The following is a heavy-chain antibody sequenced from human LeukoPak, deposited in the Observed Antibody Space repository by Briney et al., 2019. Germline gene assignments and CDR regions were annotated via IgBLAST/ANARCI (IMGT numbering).Heavy chain of an antibody. V-gene: IGHV3-23*01. J-gene: IGHJ3*02. CDR1: EFTFSNFA. CDR2: ISGSGDNT. D-gene: IGHD3-22*01. Sequence: PSGGSLRLSCAASEFTFSNFAMSWVRQAPGKGLEWVSTISGSGDNTYYADSVKGRFTISRDNSKNTLSLHMNTLRAEDTAVYYCAKDLLQTFFFDSSGYYSDAFGMWGQGTMVTVSS. CDR3: AKDLLQTFFFDSSGYYSDAFGM.